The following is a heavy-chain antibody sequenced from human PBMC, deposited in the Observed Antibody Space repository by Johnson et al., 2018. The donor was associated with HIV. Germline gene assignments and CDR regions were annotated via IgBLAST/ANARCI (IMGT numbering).Heavy chain of an antibody. Sequence: QVQLVESGGGVVQPGGSLRLSCAASGFPFSNYDIHWVRQAPGQGLQWVALISYDGSIKYFADSVKGRFTISRDNAKYSRFLQLNRLRAVDTAVYHCARGGTYNWSPDRIGKAFDIWGQGTTVTVSS. CDR2: ISYDGSIK. J-gene: IGHJ3*02. D-gene: IGHD1-20*01. V-gene: IGHV3-30-3*01. CDR1: GFPFSNYD. CDR3: ARGGTYNWSPDRIGKAFDI.